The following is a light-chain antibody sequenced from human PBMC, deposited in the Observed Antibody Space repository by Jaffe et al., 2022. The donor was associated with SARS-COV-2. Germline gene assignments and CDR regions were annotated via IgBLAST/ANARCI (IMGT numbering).Light chain of an antibody. Sequence: QTVVTQEPSFSVSPGGTVTLTCGLSSGSVSTSHYPGWYHQTPGQAPRTLIYSTNTRSSGVPDRFSGSILGNKAALTITGAQADDESDYYCVLYMSGSGVWVFGGGTKLTVL. CDR3: VLYMSGSGVWV. V-gene: IGLV8-61*01. J-gene: IGLJ2*01. CDR2: STN. CDR1: SGSVSTSHY.